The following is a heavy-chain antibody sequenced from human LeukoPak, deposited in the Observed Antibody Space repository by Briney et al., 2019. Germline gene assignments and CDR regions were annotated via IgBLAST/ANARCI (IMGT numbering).Heavy chain of an antibody. CDR2: ISSSSSYI. V-gene: IGHV3-21*01. J-gene: IGHJ3*02. Sequence: GRSLRLSCAASGFTFSSYSMNWVRQAPGKGLEWVSSISSSSSYIYYADSVKGRFTISRDNAKNSLYLQMNSLRAEDTAVYYCAREPTGYAFDIWGQGTMVTVSS. CDR1: GFTFSSYS. CDR3: AREPTGYAFDI. D-gene: IGHD1-1*01.